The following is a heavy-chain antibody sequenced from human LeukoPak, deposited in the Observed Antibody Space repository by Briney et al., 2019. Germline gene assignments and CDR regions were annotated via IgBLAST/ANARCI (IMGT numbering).Heavy chain of an antibody. CDR3: ARGYDILTGPRAFDI. V-gene: IGHV3-21*01. Sequence: PGGSLRLSCAASGFTFSSYSMNWVRQAPGKGLEWVSSISSSSSYIYHADSVKGRFTISRDNAKNSLYLQMNSLRAEDTAVYYCARGYDILTGPRAFDIWGQGTMVTVSS. CDR2: ISSSSSYI. D-gene: IGHD3-9*01. J-gene: IGHJ3*02. CDR1: GFTFSSYS.